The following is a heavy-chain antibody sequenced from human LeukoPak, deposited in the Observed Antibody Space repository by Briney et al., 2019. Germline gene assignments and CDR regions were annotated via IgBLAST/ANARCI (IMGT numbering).Heavy chain of an antibody. CDR2: IKQDGSEK. Sequence: QPGGYLRLSCAASGFTFSSYWMSWVRQAPGKGLEWVANIKQDGSEKYYVDSVKGRFTISRDNAKNSLYLQMNSLRAEDTAVYYCARGYYDILTCYYPWGQGTLVTVSS. J-gene: IGHJ5*02. CDR1: GFTFSSYW. CDR3: ARGYYDILTCYYP. D-gene: IGHD3-9*01. V-gene: IGHV3-7*01.